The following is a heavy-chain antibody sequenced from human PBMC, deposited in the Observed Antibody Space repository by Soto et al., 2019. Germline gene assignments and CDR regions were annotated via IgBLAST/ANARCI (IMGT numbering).Heavy chain of an antibody. Sequence: EVQLLESGGGLVRPGGSLRLSCAASGFTFSSYAMNWVRQAPGMGLEWVSAISGTGYNTYYADSLKGRFTISRDNSKNTLSLQMNSLRAEDTAVYYCARDRQFSHPRGGMDVWGQGTTVTVSS. CDR1: GFTFSSYA. J-gene: IGHJ6*02. V-gene: IGHV3-23*01. CDR2: ISGTGYNT. D-gene: IGHD3-10*01. CDR3: ARDRQFSHPRGGMDV.